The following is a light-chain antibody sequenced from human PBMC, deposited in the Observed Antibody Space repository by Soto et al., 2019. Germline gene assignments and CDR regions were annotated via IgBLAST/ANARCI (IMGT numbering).Light chain of an antibody. Sequence: DIQMTQSPSTLSGSVGDRVTITCRASQTISSWLAWYQQKPGKPPKLLIYGASSLAAGVPSRFSGSGSGTDFTLTISSLQPDDFASYYCQQYSSSTTFGQGNKVDIK. CDR2: GAS. CDR1: QTISSW. V-gene: IGKV1-5*01. CDR3: QQYSSSTT. J-gene: IGKJ1*01.